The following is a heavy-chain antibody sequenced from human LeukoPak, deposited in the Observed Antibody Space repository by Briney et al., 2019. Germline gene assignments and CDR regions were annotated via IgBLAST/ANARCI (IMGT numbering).Heavy chain of an antibody. CDR3: TTIRPGY. CDR2: IKDGGTTT. D-gene: IGHD5-12*01. V-gene: IGHV3-74*01. CDR1: GFTFGSYW. J-gene: IGHJ4*02. Sequence: GGPLRHSCAASGFTFGSYWIHWVRQVPGKGLVWVSRIKDGGTTTDYADSVKGRFTISRDDAKNTLYLQMNSLRAEDTAVYYCTTIRPGYWGQGTLVTVSP.